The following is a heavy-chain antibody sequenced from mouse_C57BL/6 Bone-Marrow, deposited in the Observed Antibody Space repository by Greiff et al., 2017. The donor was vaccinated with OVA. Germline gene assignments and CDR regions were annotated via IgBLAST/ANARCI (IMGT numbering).Heavy chain of an antibody. V-gene: IGHV1-69*01. CDR1: GYTFTSYW. D-gene: IGHD1-1*01. J-gene: IGHJ3*01. CDR3: AREYYGSSSISY. CDR2: IDPSDSYT. Sequence: QVQLQQPGAELVMPGASVKLSCKASGYTFTSYWMHWVKQRPGQGLEWIGEIDPSDSYTNYNQKFKGKSTLTVDKSSSTAYMQLSSLTSEDSAFYDCAREYYGSSSISYWGQGTLVTVSA.